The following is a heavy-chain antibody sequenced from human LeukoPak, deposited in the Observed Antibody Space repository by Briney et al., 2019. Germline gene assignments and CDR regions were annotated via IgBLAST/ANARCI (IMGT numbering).Heavy chain of an antibody. D-gene: IGHD6-19*01. V-gene: IGHV3-30*04. CDR3: ARYSSGWHTPYYFDY. Sequence: GGFLRLSCAASGFTFSSYAMHWVRQAPGKGLEWVAVISYDGSNKYYADSVKGRFTISRDNSKNTLYLQMNSLRAEDTAVYYCARYSSGWHTPYYFDYWGQGTLVTVSS. CDR1: GFTFSSYA. CDR2: ISYDGSNK. J-gene: IGHJ4*02.